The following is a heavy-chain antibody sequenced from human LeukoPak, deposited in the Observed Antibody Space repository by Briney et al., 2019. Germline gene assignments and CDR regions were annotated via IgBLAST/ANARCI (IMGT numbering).Heavy chain of an antibody. V-gene: IGHV3-30-3*01. D-gene: IGHD5-18*01. Sequence: GGSLRLSCAASGXTFSSYAVHWVRQAPNKGLEWVAIVSYDGSIKYYADSVKGRFTISRDNSKNTLYLQMHSLRAEDTAVYYCAREVTVDTAMVYYYYGMDVWGQGTTVTVSS. CDR2: VSYDGSIK. CDR1: GXTFSSYA. J-gene: IGHJ6*02. CDR3: AREVTVDTAMVYYYYGMDV.